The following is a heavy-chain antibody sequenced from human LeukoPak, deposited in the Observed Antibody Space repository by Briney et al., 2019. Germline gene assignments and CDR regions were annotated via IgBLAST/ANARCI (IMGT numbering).Heavy chain of an antibody. V-gene: IGHV4-59*08. CDR2: IYFSGST. CDR3: ASGYYYRGDY. J-gene: IGHJ4*02. Sequence: SETLSLTCTVSGGSISSDYWSWIRQPPGKGLEWIGYIYFSGSTNYNPSLKSRVTISVDTSKTQFSLKLSSVTAADTAVYYCASGYYYRGDYWGQGTLVTVSS. D-gene: IGHD3-22*01. CDR1: GGSISSDY.